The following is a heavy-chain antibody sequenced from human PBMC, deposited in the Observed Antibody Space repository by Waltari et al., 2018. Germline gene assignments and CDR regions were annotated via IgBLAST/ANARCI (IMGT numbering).Heavy chain of an antibody. CDR1: GASVGSRTPY. Sequence: QLQLQESGPGLVKPSESLSLTCTVSGASVGSRTPYCAWIRQPPGKGLEWVGSFYSRGGTFYNPSLKSRATMSIDTSKNQFSLKLTSVTAEDTAVYYCATPMTTVTTPVLWGPGTLVTVSS. CDR3: ATPMTTVTTPVL. D-gene: IGHD4-17*01. J-gene: IGHJ4*02. V-gene: IGHV4-39*01. CDR2: FYSRGGT.